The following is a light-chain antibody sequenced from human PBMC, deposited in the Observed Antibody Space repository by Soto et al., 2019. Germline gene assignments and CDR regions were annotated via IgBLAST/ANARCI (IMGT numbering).Light chain of an antibody. CDR2: EVR. CDR3: CSYTTSHTRV. J-gene: IGLJ1*01. CDR1: MRDVGAYNL. Sequence: QSALTQPASVSGSAGQSITISCSGTMRDVGAYNLVSWYQQHPGTAPKLIIYEVRNRPSGISSRFSGSRSGNTASLTISGLQTEDEADYYCCSYTTSHTRVFGTGTKLTVL. V-gene: IGLV2-14*01.